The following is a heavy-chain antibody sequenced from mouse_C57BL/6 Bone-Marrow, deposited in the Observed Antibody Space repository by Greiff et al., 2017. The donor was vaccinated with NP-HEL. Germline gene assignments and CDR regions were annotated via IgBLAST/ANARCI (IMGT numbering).Heavy chain of an antibody. D-gene: IGHD2-3*01. CDR1: GFTFSDYY. CDR2: ISNGCGST. V-gene: IGHV5-12*01. J-gene: IGHJ3*01. CDR3: ARDDGYYGAY. Sequence: EVQLVESGGGLVQPGGSLKLSCAASGFTFSDYYMYWVRQTPEKRLEWVAYISNGCGSTYYPDTVKGRFTISRDNAKNTLYLQMSRLKSEDTAMYYCARDDGYYGAYWGQGTLVTVSA.